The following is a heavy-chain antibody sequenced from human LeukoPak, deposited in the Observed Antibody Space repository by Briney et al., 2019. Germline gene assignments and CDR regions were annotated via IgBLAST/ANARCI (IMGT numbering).Heavy chain of an antibody. CDR3: ARDKGSTAGPPDY. CDR2: ISSSSSYI. Sequence: GGSLRLSCAASGFTFSSYSMNWVRQAPGKGLEWVSSISSSSSYIYYADSVKGRFTISRDNAKNSLYLQMNSLRAEDTAVYYCARDKGSTAGPPDYWGQGTLVTVSS. CDR1: GFTFSSYS. V-gene: IGHV3-21*01. J-gene: IGHJ4*02. D-gene: IGHD6-13*01.